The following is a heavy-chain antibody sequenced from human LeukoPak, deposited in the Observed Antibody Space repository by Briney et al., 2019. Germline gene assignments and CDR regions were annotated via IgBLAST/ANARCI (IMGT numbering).Heavy chain of an antibody. CDR2: IYTSGST. D-gene: IGHD3-22*01. V-gene: IGHV4-4*07. CDR3: ARDQDYYDSSGYYYDDAFDI. Sequence: SETLSLTCTDSGGSISSYYWSWIRQPAGKGLEWIGRIYTSGSTNYNPSLKSRVTMSVDTSKDQFSLKLSSVTAADTAVYYCARDQDYYDSSGYYYDDAFDIWGQGTMVTVSS. CDR1: GGSISSYY. J-gene: IGHJ3*02.